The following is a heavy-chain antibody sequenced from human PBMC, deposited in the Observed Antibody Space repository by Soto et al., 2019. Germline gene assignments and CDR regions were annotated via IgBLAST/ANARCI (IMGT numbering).Heavy chain of an antibody. D-gene: IGHD6-6*01. Sequence: GGSLRLSCAASGFTFSSYGMHWVRQAPGKGLEWVAVISYDGSNKYYADSVKGRFTISRDNSKNTLYLQMNSLRAEDTAVYYCAKDASIAAPHYYYYGMDVWGQGTTVTVSS. CDR3: AKDASIAAPHYYYYGMDV. J-gene: IGHJ6*02. CDR1: GFTFSSYG. V-gene: IGHV3-30*18. CDR2: ISYDGSNK.